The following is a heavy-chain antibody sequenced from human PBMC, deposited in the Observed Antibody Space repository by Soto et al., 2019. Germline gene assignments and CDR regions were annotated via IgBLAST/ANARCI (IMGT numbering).Heavy chain of an antibody. CDR2: IRSKAHNYAT. Sequence: EVQLVESGGGLVQPGGSLKLSCAASGLTFSGSAMHWVRQASGKGLEWVGRIRSKAHNYATAYAASVKGRFTISRDDSTNTAYLQMNSMKTEDTAVYYCMSLVVVIATAPYLDVWCKGTTVTVSS. CDR1: GLTFSGSA. D-gene: IGHD2-21*01. CDR3: MSLVVVIATAPYLDV. V-gene: IGHV3-73*01. J-gene: IGHJ6*03.